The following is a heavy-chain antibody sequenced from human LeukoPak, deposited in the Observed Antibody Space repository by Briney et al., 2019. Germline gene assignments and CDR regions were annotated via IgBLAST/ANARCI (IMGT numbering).Heavy chain of an antibody. CDR3: ARLHSVAAAVPYNWFDP. CDR2: INPNSGGT. J-gene: IGHJ5*02. V-gene: IGHV1-2*02. CDR1: GYTFTGYY. Sequence: GASVKVSCKASGYTFTGYYMHWVRQAPGQGLEWMGWINPNSGGTNYAQKFQGRVTMTRDTSISTAYMELSRLRSDDTAVYYCARLHSVAAAVPYNWFDPWGQGTLVTVSS. D-gene: IGHD6-13*01.